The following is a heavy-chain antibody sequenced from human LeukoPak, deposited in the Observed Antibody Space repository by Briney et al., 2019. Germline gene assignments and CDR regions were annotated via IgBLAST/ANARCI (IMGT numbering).Heavy chain of an antibody. V-gene: IGHV4-59*01. Sequence: SETLSLTCTVSGVSISSYYWSWIRQPPGKGLEWIGYIYYTGSTSYNPSLKSRVTMSLDASKNQFSLELNSVTPADTAVYYCARGGNYWPQWWFDPWGRGTLVSVSS. CDR3: ARGGNYWPQWWFDP. CDR2: IYYTGST. CDR1: GVSISSYY. J-gene: IGHJ5*02. D-gene: IGHD1-26*01.